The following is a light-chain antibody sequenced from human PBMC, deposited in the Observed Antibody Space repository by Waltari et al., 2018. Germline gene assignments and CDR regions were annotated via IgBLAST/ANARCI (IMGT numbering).Light chain of an antibody. CDR3: HQYSSWPPMFT. CDR1: QSISSY. V-gene: IGKV1-39*01. J-gene: IGKJ2*01. CDR2: AAS. Sequence: DIQMTQSPSSLSASVGDRVTITCRASQSISSYLNWYQQKPGKAPKLLIYAASSLQSGVPSRFSGSGSGTDFTLTISSLQSEDSAVYYCHQYSSWPPMFTFGQGTKLEIK.